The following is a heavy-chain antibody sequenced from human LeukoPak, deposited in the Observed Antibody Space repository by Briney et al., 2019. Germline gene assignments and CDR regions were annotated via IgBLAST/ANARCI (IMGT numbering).Heavy chain of an antibody. V-gene: IGHV4-38-2*02. CDR3: ARVPPRLGWFDP. CDR2: IYHSGST. CDR1: GYSISSGYY. D-gene: IGHD3-9*01. J-gene: IGHJ5*02. Sequence: SETLSLTCTVSGYSISSGYYWGWIRQPPGKGLEWIGSIYHSGSTYYNPSLKSRVTISVDTSKNQFSLKLSSVTAADTAVYYCARVPPRLGWFDPWGQGTLVTVSS.